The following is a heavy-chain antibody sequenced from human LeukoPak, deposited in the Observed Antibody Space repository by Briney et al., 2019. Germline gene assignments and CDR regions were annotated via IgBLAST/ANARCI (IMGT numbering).Heavy chain of an antibody. V-gene: IGHV3-23*01. CDR2: IYASGENT. D-gene: IGHD1-26*01. Sequence: GGSLRLSCAASGFTFSSYAMTWVRQAPGKGLEWVSGIYASGENTYYADSVKGRFTISRDSSKNTLYLQMNSLRGEDTAVYYCVRGLRELPYWGQGTLVTVPS. J-gene: IGHJ4*02. CDR1: GFTFSSYA. CDR3: VRGLRELPY.